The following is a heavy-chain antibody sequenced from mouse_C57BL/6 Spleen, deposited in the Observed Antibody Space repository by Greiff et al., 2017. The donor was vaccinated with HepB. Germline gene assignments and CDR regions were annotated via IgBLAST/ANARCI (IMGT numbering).Heavy chain of an antibody. V-gene: IGHV1-52*01. J-gene: IGHJ1*03. CDR2: IDPSDSET. CDR1: GYTFTSYW. D-gene: IGHD4-1*01. CDR3: ARRNWDWYFDV. Sequence: QVQLQQSGAELVRPGSSVKLSCKASGYTFTSYWMHWVKQRPIQGLEWIGNIDPSDSETHYNQKFKDKATLTVDKSSSTAYMQLSSLTSEDSAVYYCARRNWDWYFDVWGTGTTVTVSS.